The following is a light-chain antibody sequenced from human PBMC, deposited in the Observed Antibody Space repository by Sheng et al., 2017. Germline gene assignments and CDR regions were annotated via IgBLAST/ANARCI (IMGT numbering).Light chain of an antibody. V-gene: IGKV1-33*01. J-gene: IGKJ3*01. Sequence: DIQMTQSPSSLSASVGDRVTITCQASQDISNYLNWYQQKPGKAPKLLIYDASNLETGVPSRFSGSGSGTDFTFTISSPQPEDIATYYCQQYDNLPPLFTFGPGTKWISN. CDR3: QQYDNLPPLFT. CDR1: QDISNY. CDR2: DAS.